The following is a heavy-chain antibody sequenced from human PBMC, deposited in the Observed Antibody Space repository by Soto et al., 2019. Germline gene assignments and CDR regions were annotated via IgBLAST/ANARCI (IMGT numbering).Heavy chain of an antibody. CDR3: ARDKGGGAVVPDY. J-gene: IGHJ4*02. Sequence: QVQVVESGGGVVQPGRSLRLSCAASGFTFNTYGMHWVRQAPGKGLEWVAVIWYDENNKYYADSVKGRFTISRDNSKNTVYLQMNSLRGEDTAVYYCARDKGGGAVVPDYWGQGTLVTVSS. D-gene: IGHD6-19*01. V-gene: IGHV3-33*01. CDR1: GFTFNTYG. CDR2: IWYDENNK.